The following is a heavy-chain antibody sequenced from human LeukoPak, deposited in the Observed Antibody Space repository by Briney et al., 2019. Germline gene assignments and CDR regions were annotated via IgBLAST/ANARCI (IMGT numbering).Heavy chain of an antibody. CDR3: AREMIDAFDI. CDR2: ISYDGSNK. V-gene: IGHV3-30-3*01. CDR1: GFTFSSYA. J-gene: IGHJ3*02. Sequence: RGSLRLSCAASGFTFSSYAMHWVRQAPGKGLEWVAVISYDGSNKYYADSVKGRFTISRDNSKNTLYLQMNSLRAEDTAVYYCAREMIDAFDIWGQGTMVTVSS. D-gene: IGHD3-22*01.